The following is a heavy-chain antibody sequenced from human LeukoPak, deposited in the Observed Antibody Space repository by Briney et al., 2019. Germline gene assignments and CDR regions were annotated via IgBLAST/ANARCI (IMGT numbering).Heavy chain of an antibody. V-gene: IGHV1-46*01. CDR2: IDPSGRST. D-gene: IGHD6-13*01. Sequence: GASVKVSCKASGYTFTRYYIHWVRQAPGQGLEWIGLIDPSGRSTNYAQKFQGRVTMTRDTSTSTVYMELSSLTSEDTAVYYCARGRAGCTTSWYVYWGQGTLVTVSS. CDR3: ARGRAGCTTSWYVY. J-gene: IGHJ4*02. CDR1: GYTFTRYY.